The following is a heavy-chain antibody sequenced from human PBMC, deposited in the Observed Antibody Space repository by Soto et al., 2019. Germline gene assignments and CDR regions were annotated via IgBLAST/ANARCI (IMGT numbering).Heavy chain of an antibody. Sequence: GGYLRLSCAASGFTFSSYGMHWVRQAPGKGLEWVAVISYDGSNKYYADSVKGRFTISRDNSKNTLYLQMNSLRAEDTAVYYCAKSATIFGVVTTADYWGQGTPVTVSS. CDR1: GFTFSSYG. V-gene: IGHV3-30*18. CDR2: ISYDGSNK. D-gene: IGHD3-3*01. J-gene: IGHJ4*02. CDR3: AKSATIFGVVTTADY.